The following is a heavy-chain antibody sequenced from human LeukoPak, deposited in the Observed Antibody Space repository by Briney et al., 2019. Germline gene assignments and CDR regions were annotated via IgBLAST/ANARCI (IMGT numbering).Heavy chain of an antibody. D-gene: IGHD2-2*01. J-gene: IGHJ3*02. V-gene: IGHV1-18*01. CDR1: GYTFTSYG. CDR3: ARALQRYCSSTSCYAFDI. Sequence: ASVKVSCKASGYTFTSYGISWVRQAPGQGLEWMGWISAYNGNTNYAQKLQGRVTMTTDTSTSTAYMELRSLRSDDTAVYYCARALQRYCSSTSCYAFDIWGQGTMVTVS. CDR2: ISAYNGNT.